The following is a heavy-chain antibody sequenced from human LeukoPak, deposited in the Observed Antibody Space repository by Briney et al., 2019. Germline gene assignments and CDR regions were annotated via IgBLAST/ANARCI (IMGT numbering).Heavy chain of an antibody. V-gene: IGHV3-66*02. J-gene: IGHJ4*02. Sequence: GSLRLSCAASGFTVSINYMSWVRQAPGQGLEWVSVIYSGGSTSNADSVKGRFTISRDNSKNTRDLQVKSLRAEDTAVYYCTRVLALGTFDSWGQGTLVTVSS. D-gene: IGHD7-27*01. CDR3: TRVLALGTFDS. CDR1: GFTVSINY. CDR2: IYSGGST.